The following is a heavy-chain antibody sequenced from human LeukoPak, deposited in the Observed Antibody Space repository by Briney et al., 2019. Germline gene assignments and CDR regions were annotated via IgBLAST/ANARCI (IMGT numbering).Heavy chain of an antibody. D-gene: IGHD3-3*01. CDR2: IYHSGST. CDR3: ARGGDDFWSGYPKWYFDL. CDR1: GGSISSGGYS. J-gene: IGHJ2*01. Sequence: PSQTLSLTCAVSGGSISSGGYSWSWIRQPPGKDLEWIGYIYHSGSTYYNPSLESRVTISVDTSKNQFSLKLSSVTAADTAVYYCARGGDDFWSGYPKWYFDLWGRGTLVTVSS. V-gene: IGHV4-30-2*01.